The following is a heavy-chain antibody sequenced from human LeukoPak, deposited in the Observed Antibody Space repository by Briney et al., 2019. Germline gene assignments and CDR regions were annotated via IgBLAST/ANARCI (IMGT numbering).Heavy chain of an antibody. V-gene: IGHV3-23*01. CDR1: GFTLSSYA. J-gene: IGHJ4*02. CDR2: ISGSGGST. CDR3: AKFLPTHIVVANYYFDY. Sequence: SGGSLRLSCAASGFTLSSYAMGWVRQAPGKGLEWVSAISGSGGSTYYADSVKGRFTISRDNSKNTLYLQMNSLRAEDTAVYYCAKFLPTHIVVANYYFDYWGQGTLVTVSS. D-gene: IGHD2-21*01.